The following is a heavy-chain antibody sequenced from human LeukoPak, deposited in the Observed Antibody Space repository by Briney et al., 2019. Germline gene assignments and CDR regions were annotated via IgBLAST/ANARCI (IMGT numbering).Heavy chain of an antibody. V-gene: IGHV4-59*01. Sequence: PSETLPLTCTVSGGSISTYYWSWIRQPPGKELEWIGNIYFSGSTKYNPSLKSRVTISVDTSKNQFSLELNSVTAADTAVYYCARGGGSYDYWGQGTLVTVSS. J-gene: IGHJ4*02. D-gene: IGHD2-15*01. CDR3: ARGGGSYDY. CDR1: GGSISTYY. CDR2: IYFSGST.